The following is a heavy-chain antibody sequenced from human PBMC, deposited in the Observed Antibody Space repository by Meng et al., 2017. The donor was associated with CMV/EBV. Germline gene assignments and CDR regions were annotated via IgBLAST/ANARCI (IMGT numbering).Heavy chain of an antibody. V-gene: IGHV4-39*07. CDR1: GGSISSSSYY. J-gene: IGHJ4*02. D-gene: IGHD6-13*01. CDR3: ARGGIAAAGLH. Sequence: RQLQESGPGLAKPSATLSLTCTVAGGSISSSSYYWGWIRQPPGKGLEWIGSIYYSGSTYYNPSLKSRVTISVDTSKNQFSLKLSSVTAADTAVYYCARGGIAAAGLHWGQGTLVTVSS. CDR2: IYYSGST.